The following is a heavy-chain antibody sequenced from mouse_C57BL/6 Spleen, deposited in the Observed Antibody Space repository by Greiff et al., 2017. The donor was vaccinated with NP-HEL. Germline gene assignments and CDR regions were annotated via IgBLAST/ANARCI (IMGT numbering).Heavy chain of an antibody. J-gene: IGHJ2*01. D-gene: IGHD1-1*01. CDR2: IYPRSGNT. V-gene: IGHV1-81*01. CDR1: GYRLARWG. CDR3: ANYYGSSYGDY. Sequence: QVQLQQSGAELARPGASVKMYCKAFGYRLARWGGRLVGGETGQGLEWIGEIYPRSGNTYYNEKFKGKATLTADKSSSTAYMELRSLTSEDSAVYFCANYYGSSYGDYWGQGTTLTVSS.